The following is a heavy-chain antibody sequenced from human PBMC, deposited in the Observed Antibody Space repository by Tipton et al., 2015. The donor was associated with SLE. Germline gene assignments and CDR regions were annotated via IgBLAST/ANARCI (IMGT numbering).Heavy chain of an antibody. CDR1: GASISSSSYY. Sequence: TLSLTCTVSGASISSSSYYWVWIRQPPGKGLEWIGTVYSGGNTYHIPSLKTRVTISVDTSRNQFSLKLSSVTAADTAVYYCARWIPLTGINVWGQGATVTVSS. CDR3: ARWIPLTGINV. D-gene: IGHD5-18*01. CDR2: VYSGGNT. V-gene: IGHV4-39*07. J-gene: IGHJ6*02.